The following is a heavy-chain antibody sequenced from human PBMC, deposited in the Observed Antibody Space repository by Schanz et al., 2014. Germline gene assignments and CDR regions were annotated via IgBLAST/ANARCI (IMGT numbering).Heavy chain of an antibody. Sequence: EVQLVESGGGLVQPGGSLRLSCGGSGFTFSKYWMSWVRQAPGKGLEWVANIKQDGSEKYYVDAVKGRFTISRDNAKNSMYLHMKSLRGEDTAVYYCARVHHYDPSGWGYFDYWGQGALVTVSS. J-gene: IGHJ4*02. CDR3: ARVHHYDPSGWGYFDY. CDR1: GFTFSKYW. D-gene: IGHD3-22*01. CDR2: IKQDGSEK. V-gene: IGHV3-7*02.